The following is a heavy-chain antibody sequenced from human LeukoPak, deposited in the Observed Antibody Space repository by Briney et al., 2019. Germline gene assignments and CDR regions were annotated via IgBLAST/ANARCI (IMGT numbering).Heavy chain of an antibody. Sequence: PETLSLTCAVYGGSFSGHYWSWIRQPPGKGLEWIGEINHSGSTNYNPSLKSRVTISVDTSKNQFSLKLSSVTAADTAVYYCARGLGGVISFFDYWGQGTLVTVSS. D-gene: IGHD3-16*02. CDR2: INHSGST. J-gene: IGHJ4*02. V-gene: IGHV4-34*01. CDR1: GGSFSGHY. CDR3: ARGLGGVISFFDY.